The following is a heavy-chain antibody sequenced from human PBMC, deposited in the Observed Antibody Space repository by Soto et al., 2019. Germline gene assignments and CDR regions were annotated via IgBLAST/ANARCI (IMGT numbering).Heavy chain of an antibody. J-gene: IGHJ6*02. D-gene: IGHD2-21*02. CDR1: GDSVSGNSAA. CDR2: TYYRSKWYN. V-gene: IGHV6-1*01. CDR3: ARVRGRDRYYYYGMDV. Sequence: PSQTLSLTCAISGDSVSGNSAAWNWIRQSPSRGLEWLGRTYYRSKWYNDYAVSVRSRITINPDTSRNQFSLQLNSVTPEDTAVYYCARVRGRDRYYYYGMDVWGLGITVTVSS.